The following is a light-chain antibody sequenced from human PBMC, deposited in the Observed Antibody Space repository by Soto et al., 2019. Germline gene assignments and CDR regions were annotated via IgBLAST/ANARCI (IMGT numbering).Light chain of an antibody. CDR3: QSYDSSLSVV. CDR2: GNS. J-gene: IGLJ2*01. V-gene: IGLV1-40*01. Sequence: QSVLTQPPSVSGAPGQRVTISCTGSSSNIGARYDVHWYQQLPGTAPKLLIYGNSNRPSGVPDRFSGSKSGTSASLAITGLQAEDEADYYCQSYDSSLSVVFGAGTTLTVL. CDR1: SSNIGARYD.